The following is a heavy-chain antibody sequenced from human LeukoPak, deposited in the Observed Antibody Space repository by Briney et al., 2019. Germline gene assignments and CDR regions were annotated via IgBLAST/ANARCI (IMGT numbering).Heavy chain of an antibody. CDR2: IYSGGST. CDR3: ARYKSQDSSGYSDYFDY. V-gene: IGHV3-66*01. D-gene: IGHD3-22*01. CDR1: GFTVSSNY. Sequence: GGSLRPSCAASGFTVSSNYMSWVRQAPGKGLEWVSVIYSGGSTYYADSVKGRFTISRDNSKNTLYLQMNSLRAEDTAVYYCARYKSQDSSGYSDYFDYWGQGTLVTVSS. J-gene: IGHJ4*02.